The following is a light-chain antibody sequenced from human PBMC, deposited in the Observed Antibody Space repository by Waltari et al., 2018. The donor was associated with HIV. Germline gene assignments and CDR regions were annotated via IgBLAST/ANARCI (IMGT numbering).Light chain of an antibody. CDR2: DVN. CDR3: ASYTVNSTGV. J-gene: IGLJ1*01. V-gene: IGLV2-14*03. CDR1: ASDIGRYNY. Sequence: QSALSQPASVSASPGQSVAISCPGSASDIGRYNYVSWYQQSPGRAPTLILFDVNNRPSGISDRFSGSKSGTTASLTISTVRTDDEADYYCASYTVNSTGVFGTGTKLSVL.